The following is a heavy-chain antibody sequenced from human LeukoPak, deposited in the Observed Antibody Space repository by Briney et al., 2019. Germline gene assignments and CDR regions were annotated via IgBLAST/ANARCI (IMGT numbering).Heavy chain of an antibody. D-gene: IGHD6-6*01. V-gene: IGHV1-69*13. CDR2: IIPIFGTA. J-gene: IGHJ6*03. Sequence: GASVKVSCKASGYTFTSYGISWVRQAPGQGLEWMGGIIPIFGTANYAQKFQGRVTITADESTSTAYMELSSLRSEDTAVYYCATSIAARPLAYYYYYMDVWGKGTTVTVSS. CDR3: ATSIAARPLAYYYYYMDV. CDR1: GYTFTSYG.